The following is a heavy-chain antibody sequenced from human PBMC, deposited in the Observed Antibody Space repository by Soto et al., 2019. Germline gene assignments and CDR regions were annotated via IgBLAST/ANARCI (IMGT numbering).Heavy chain of an antibody. CDR1: GDSVSSNSVA. V-gene: IGHV6-1*01. Sequence: PSQTLSLTCVISGDSVSSNSVAWNWVRQSPSRGLEWLGRTYYRPRWYNDYAVSVRSRIAINPDTSKNHFSLQLNSVTPDDTAVYYCARSEEDSDYYYYGMDVWGQGTTVTVSS. J-gene: IGHJ6*02. CDR2: TYYRPRWYN. D-gene: IGHD2-15*01. CDR3: ARSEEDSDYYYYGMDV.